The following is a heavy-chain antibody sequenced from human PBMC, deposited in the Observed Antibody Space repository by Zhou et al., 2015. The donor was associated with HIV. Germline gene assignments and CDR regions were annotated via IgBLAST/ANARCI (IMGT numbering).Heavy chain of an antibody. Sequence: QLRLVQSGADVKKPGASVKVSCKASGYTFTDYYIHWVRQAPGQGLEWMGRINPKHGGTEFAQRFQGRVTMTRDTSITTAYLELSRLRSDDTAIYYCARPNGVVTSFYDSSGYDGFDIWGQGTMVTVSS. V-gene: IGHV1-2*06. CDR1: GYTFTDYY. CDR2: INPKHGGT. D-gene: IGHD3-22*01. CDR3: ARPNGVVTSFYDSSGYDGFDI. J-gene: IGHJ3*02.